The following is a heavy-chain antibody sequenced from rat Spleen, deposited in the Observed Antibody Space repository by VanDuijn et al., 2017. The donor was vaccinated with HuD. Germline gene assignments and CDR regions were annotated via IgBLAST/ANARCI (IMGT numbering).Heavy chain of an antibody. CDR2: IWNTGGT. J-gene: IGHJ2*01. CDR3: ARGSVFFDY. Sequence: QVQLKESGPGLVQPSQTLSLTCTVSGFSLTSNAVSWVRQPPGKGLEWMGVIWNTGGTDYNSAIKSRLSISRDTSKSQVFLKMNSLQTEDSAMYLCARGSVFFDYWGQGVMVTVSS. V-gene: IGHV2-47*01. CDR1: GFSLTSNA.